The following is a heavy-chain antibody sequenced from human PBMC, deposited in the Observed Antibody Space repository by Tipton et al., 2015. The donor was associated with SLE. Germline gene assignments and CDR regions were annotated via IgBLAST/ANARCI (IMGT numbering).Heavy chain of an antibody. V-gene: IGHV4-30-2*01. D-gene: IGHD6-13*01. CDR3: ASMESSSWYGGYYFDY. CDR2: IYHSGST. J-gene: IGHJ4*02. Sequence: TLSLTCAVSGDSINNAGYSWSWIRQPPGKGLEWIGYIYHSGSTSYNPSLNSRVTMSVDRSKNQFSLNLTSVTAADTAVYYCASMESSSWYGGYYFDYWGQGNLVTVSS. CDR1: GDSINNAGYS.